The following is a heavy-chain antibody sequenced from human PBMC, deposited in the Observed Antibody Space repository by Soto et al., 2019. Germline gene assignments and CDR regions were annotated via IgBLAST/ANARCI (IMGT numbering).Heavy chain of an antibody. D-gene: IGHD3-3*01. J-gene: IGHJ6*02. CDR3: AGDLKNDFWSGYPAYYYGMDV. CDR1: GFTFSSYG. V-gene: IGHV3-33*01. Sequence: QVQLVESGGGVVQPGRSLRLSCAASGFTFSSYGMHWVRQAPGKGLEWVAVIWYDGSNKYYADSVKGRFTISRDNSKNTLYLQMNSRRAEDTAVYYCAGDLKNDFWSGYPAYYYGMDVWGQGTTVTVSS. CDR2: IWYDGSNK.